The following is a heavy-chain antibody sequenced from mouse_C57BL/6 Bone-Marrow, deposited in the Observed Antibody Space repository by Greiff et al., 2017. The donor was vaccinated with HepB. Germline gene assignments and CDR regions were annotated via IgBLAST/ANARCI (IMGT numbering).Heavy chain of an antibody. J-gene: IGHJ2*01. V-gene: IGHV5-4*03. CDR1: GFTFSSSA. D-gene: IGHD2-4*01. CDR2: ISDGGSYT. CDR3: ASDRGYDYAHYFDY. Sequence: EVMLVESGGGLVKPGGSLKLSCAASGFTFSSSAMSWVRQTPEKRLEWVATISDGGSYTYYPDNVKGRFTISRDHAKNNRYLQMSHLKSEDTAMYYCASDRGYDYAHYFDYWGQGTTLTVSS.